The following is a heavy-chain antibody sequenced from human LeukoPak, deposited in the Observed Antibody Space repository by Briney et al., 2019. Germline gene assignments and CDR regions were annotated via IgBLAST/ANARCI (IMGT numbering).Heavy chain of an antibody. D-gene: IGHD2-2*01. Sequence: PSDTLSLTCAVYGGSFSGYYWSWIRQPPGKGLEWIGEINHSGSTNYNPSLKSRVTISVDTSKNQFSLKLSSVTAADTAVYYCARGRYCSSTSCYSRWFDPWGQGTLVTVSS. J-gene: IGHJ5*02. CDR3: ARGRYCSSTSCYSRWFDP. CDR1: GGSFSGYY. CDR2: INHSGST. V-gene: IGHV4-34*01.